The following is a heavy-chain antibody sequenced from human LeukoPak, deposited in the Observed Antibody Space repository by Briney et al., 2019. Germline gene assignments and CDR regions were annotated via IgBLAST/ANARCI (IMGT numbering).Heavy chain of an antibody. D-gene: IGHD3-16*01. CDR1: VYTFTGYY. J-gene: IGHJ4*02. Sequence: GASVKVSCKPSVYTFTGYYMHWVRQAPGQGLEWMGWINPNSGGTNYAQKFQGRVTMTRDTSISTAYMELSRLRSDDTAVYYCATPLGDYVWGSYSYWGQGTLVTVSS. V-gene: IGHV1-2*02. CDR3: ATPLGDYVWGSYSY. CDR2: INPNSGGT.